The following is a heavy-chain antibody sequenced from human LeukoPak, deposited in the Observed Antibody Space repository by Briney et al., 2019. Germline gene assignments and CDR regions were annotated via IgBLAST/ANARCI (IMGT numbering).Heavy chain of an antibody. CDR3: ARDKGYYYDSSGTFDY. Sequence: GGSLRLSCAASGFTFSSYSMNWVRQAPGKGLEWVSYIRSSGSTIYYADSVKGRFTISRDNAKNSLYLQMNSLRAEDTAVYYCARDKGYYYDSSGTFDYCGQGTLVTVSS. CDR2: IRSSGSTI. D-gene: IGHD3-22*01. V-gene: IGHV3-48*04. J-gene: IGHJ4*02. CDR1: GFTFSSYS.